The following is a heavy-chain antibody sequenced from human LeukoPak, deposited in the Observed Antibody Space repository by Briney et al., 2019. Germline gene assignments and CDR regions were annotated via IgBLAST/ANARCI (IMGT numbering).Heavy chain of an antibody. Sequence: GGSLRLSCAASGFTFRSYSMNWVRQAPGKGLEWVSSISTSGSYIFYADSVKGRFTISRDNAKDSLYLQMNSLRAEDTAVYYCAGTYCYGSESYYLDYWGQGTLVAVSS. CDR3: AGTYCYGSESYYLDY. CDR1: GFTFRSYS. D-gene: IGHD3-10*01. CDR2: ISTSGSYI. V-gene: IGHV3-21*01. J-gene: IGHJ4*02.